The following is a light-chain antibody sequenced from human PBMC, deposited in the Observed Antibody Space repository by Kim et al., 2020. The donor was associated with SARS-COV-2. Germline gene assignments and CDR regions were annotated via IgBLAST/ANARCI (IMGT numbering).Light chain of an antibody. CDR2: DAS. V-gene: IGKV3-11*01. CDR3: QQRYSWPLT. CDR1: QSVSIY. J-gene: IGKJ4*01. Sequence: EIVLTQSPATLSLSLGERATLSCRASQSVSIYLAWYQQKPGQAPRLLISDASNRATGIPARFSGSGSGTDFTLTINSLEPEDFAVYYCQQRYSWPLTFGGGTKLEI.